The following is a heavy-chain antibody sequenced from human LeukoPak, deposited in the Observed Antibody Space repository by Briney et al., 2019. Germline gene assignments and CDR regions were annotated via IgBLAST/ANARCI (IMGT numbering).Heavy chain of an antibody. CDR3: ASLPPGGSAWFVYYYYTDA. V-gene: IGHV3-48*01. Sequence: GGSLRLSCAASGFTFSSYEMNWVRLAPGKGLEWVSYISPSSTVIYYADSVKGRFTISRDNAKNSLYLQMNSLRVEDTAIYYCASLPPGGSAWFVYYYYTDAWGKGTTVTVSS. CDR2: ISPSSTVI. J-gene: IGHJ6*03. CDR1: GFTFSSYE. D-gene: IGHD6-19*01.